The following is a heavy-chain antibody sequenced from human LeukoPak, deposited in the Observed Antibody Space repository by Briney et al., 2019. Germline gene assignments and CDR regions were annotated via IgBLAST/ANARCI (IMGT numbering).Heavy chain of an antibody. V-gene: IGHV4-39*01. CDR1: GGSISSSSYY. D-gene: IGHD3-10*01. CDR2: IYYSGST. CDR3: ARFWFGEFIFDY. J-gene: IGHJ4*02. Sequence: SETLSLTCTVSGGSISSSSYYWGWIRQPPGKGLEWIGSIYYSGSTYYNPSLKSRVTISVDTSKYQFSLKLSSVTAADTAVYYCARFWFGEFIFDYWGQGTLVTVSS.